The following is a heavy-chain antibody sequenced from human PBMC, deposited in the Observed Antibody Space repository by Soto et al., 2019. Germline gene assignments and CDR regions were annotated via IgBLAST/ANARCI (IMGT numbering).Heavy chain of an antibody. CDR3: ARNSGWYKYYYYYGMDV. D-gene: IGHD6-19*01. CDR1: GGTFSSYA. J-gene: IGHJ6*02. V-gene: IGHV1-69*13. CDR2: IIPIFGTA. Sequence: SVKVSCKASGGTFSSYAISWVRQAPGQGLEWMGGIIPIFGTANYAQKFQGRVTITADESTSTAYMELSSLRSEDTAVYYCARNSGWYKYYYYYGMDVWGQGTTVTVS.